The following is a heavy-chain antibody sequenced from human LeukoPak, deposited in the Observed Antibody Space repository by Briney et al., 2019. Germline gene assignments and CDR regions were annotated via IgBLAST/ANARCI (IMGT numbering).Heavy chain of an antibody. Sequence: ASVKLSCKASGYTFTSCGISWVRHAPAQGLERMGWISVYNGNTNYAQKLQGTVTMTTDTSTSTAYMELRSVRADDTAVYYCARSVLGDYYLGYYYMDVWGKGTTVTVSS. CDR3: ARSVLGDYYLGYYYMDV. CDR2: ISVYNGNT. D-gene: IGHD4-17*01. J-gene: IGHJ6*03. CDR1: GYTFTSCG. V-gene: IGHV1-18*01.